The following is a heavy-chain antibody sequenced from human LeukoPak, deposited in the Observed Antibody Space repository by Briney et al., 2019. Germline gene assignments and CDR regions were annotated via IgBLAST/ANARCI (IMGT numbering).Heavy chain of an antibody. CDR2: ISGSGGST. CDR3: ARDLRPTGGGY. D-gene: IGHD2-15*01. Sequence: GGSLRLSCAASGFTFSSYAMSWVRQAPGKGLEWVSAISGSGGSTYYADSVKGRFTISRDNSKNTLYLQMNSLRAEDTAVYYCARDLRPTGGGYWGQGTLVTVSS. CDR1: GFTFSSYA. J-gene: IGHJ4*02. V-gene: IGHV3-23*01.